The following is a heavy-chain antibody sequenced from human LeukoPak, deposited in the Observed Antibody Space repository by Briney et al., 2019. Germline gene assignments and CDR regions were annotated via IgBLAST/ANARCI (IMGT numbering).Heavy chain of an antibody. D-gene: IGHD1-26*01. Sequence: PSETLSLTCAVYGGSFSGYYWSWIRQPPGKGLEWIGEINHSGSTNYNPSLKSRVTISVDTSKNQFSLKLSSVTAADTAVYYCARGGGIVGATAGGSWFDPWGQGTLVTVSS. J-gene: IGHJ5*02. CDR1: GGSFSGYY. CDR3: ARGGGIVGATAGGSWFDP. CDR2: INHSGST. V-gene: IGHV4-34*01.